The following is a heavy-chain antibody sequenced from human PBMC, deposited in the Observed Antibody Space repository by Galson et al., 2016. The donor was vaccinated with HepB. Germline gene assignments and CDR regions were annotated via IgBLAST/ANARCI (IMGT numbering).Heavy chain of an antibody. Sequence: QSGAEVKKPGESLKISCSGSGYIFTNYWIGWVRQMPGKGLEWMGIIYPGDSDTRYSPSFQGQVTISADKSFTTAYLQWSTLKASDTAMYYCTKHAGPGRWKAPRGFDIWGQGTMVTVSS. D-gene: IGHD1-1*01. CDR3: TKHAGPGRWKAPRGFDI. V-gene: IGHV5-51*01. CDR2: IYPGDSDT. J-gene: IGHJ3*02. CDR1: GYIFTNYW.